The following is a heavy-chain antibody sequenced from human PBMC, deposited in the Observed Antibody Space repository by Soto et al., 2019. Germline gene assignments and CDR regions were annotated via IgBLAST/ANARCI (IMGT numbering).Heavy chain of an antibody. CDR2: IYYSGST. D-gene: IGHD2-2*01. J-gene: IGHJ6*02. V-gene: IGHV4-39*01. CDR1: GGSISSSSYY. CDR3: ARLEVVPAARRHYYYYYGMDV. Sequence: SETLSLTCTVSGGSISSSSYYWGWIRQPPGKGLEWIGSIYYSGSTYYNPSLKSRVTISVDTSKNQFSLKLSSVTAADTAVYYCARLEVVPAARRHYYYYYGMDVWGQGTTVTVSS.